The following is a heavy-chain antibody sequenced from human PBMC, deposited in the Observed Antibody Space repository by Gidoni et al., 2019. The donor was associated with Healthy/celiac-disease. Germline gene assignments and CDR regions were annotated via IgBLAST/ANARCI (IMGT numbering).Heavy chain of an antibody. CDR2: INPNSGGT. V-gene: IGHV1-2*04. Sequence: QVQLVQSGAEVKTPGASVKVSCKASGYTFTGYYMHWVRQAPGQGLEWMGWINPNSGGTNYAQKFQGWVTMTRDTSISTAYMELSRLRSDDTAVYYCARDESLVVAASFQHWGQGTLVTVSS. D-gene: IGHD2-15*01. J-gene: IGHJ1*01. CDR3: ARDESLVVAASFQH. CDR1: GYTFTGYY.